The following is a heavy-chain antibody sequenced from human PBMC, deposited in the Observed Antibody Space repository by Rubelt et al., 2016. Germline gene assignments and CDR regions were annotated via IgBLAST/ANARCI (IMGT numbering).Heavy chain of an antibody. V-gene: IGHV3-23*04. CDR3: AKTMNEIVVVVAATPYVEFDT. CDR2: ISGSGGST. CDR1: GFTFSSYA. J-gene: IGHJ3*02. Sequence: EVQLVESGGGLVQPGGSLRLSCAASGFTFSSYAMSWVRQAPGKGLEWVSAISGSGGSTYYADSVKGRFTISRDNSKNTLYLQMNSLRAEDTAVYYCAKTMNEIVVVVAATPYVEFDTWGQGTMVTVSS. D-gene: IGHD2-15*01.